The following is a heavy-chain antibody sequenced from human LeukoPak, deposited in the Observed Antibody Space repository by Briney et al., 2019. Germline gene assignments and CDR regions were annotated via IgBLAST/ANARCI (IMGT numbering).Heavy chain of an antibody. CDR2: ISGSGGST. CDR3: ATDDKYAPSS. Sequence: GGSLRLSCVPSGFSFSNYAMSWVRQAPGKGLEWVSSISGSGGSTHYVDSVKGRFTISRDNSKNTLYLQMNSLRAEDTAVYYCATDDKYAPSSWGQGTLVTVSS. CDR1: GFSFSNYA. V-gene: IGHV3-23*01. D-gene: IGHD2-2*01. J-gene: IGHJ5*02.